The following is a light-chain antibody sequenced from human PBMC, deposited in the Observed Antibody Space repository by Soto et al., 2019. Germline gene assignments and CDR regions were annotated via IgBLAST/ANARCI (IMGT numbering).Light chain of an antibody. V-gene: IGLV2-8*01. CDR1: SSDVGGYNY. CDR2: EVS. CDR3: SSYAGSNNVV. Sequence: QSALTQPPSASGSPGQSVTISCTGTSSDVGGYNYVSWYQQHPGKAPKLMIYEVSKRPSGVPDRFSGSKSGNTASLTVSGXXXXXXXXXXCSSYAGSNNVVFGGGTQLTV. J-gene: IGLJ2*01.